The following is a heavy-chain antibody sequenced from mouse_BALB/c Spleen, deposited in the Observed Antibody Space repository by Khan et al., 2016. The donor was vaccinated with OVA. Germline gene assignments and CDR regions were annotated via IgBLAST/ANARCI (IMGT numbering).Heavy chain of an antibody. CDR2: INPNTGYN. D-gene: IGHD1-1*01. CDR1: GYTFTTYW. V-gene: IGHV1-7*01. CDR3: ATSGHYGGNYCVGLDY. J-gene: IGHJ4*01. Sequence: QVQLQQSGAELAKPGASVKMSCKASGYTFTTYWMHWIKQRPGQGLEWIGYINPNTGYNECEQKFKDKATLTADKSSSTAYMQLSSLTSEDSAVXYCATSGHYGGNYCVGLDYWWQGTSVNVSS.